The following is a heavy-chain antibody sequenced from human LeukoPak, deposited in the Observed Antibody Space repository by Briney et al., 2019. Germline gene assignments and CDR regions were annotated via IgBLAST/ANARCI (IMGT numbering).Heavy chain of an antibody. CDR1: GYTFTSYG. D-gene: IGHD6-13*01. V-gene: IGHV1-18*01. CDR3: ARDRWRGSSWYAKAFDI. J-gene: IGHJ3*02. CDR2: ISAYNGNT. Sequence: ASVKVSCKASGYTFTSYGISWVRQAPGQGLEWMGWISAYNGNTNYAQKLQGRVTMTTDTSTSTACMELRSVRSDDTAVYYCARDRWRGSSWYAKAFDIWGQGTMVTVSS.